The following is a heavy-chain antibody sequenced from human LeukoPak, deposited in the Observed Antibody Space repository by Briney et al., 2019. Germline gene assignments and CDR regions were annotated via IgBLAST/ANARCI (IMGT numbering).Heavy chain of an antibody. V-gene: IGHV1-69*13. CDR1: GGTFSSYA. J-gene: IGHJ4*02. Sequence: SVTVSCKASGGTFSSYAISWVRQAPGQGLEWMGGIIPIFGTANYAQKFQGRVTITADESTSTAYMELSSLRSEDTAVYYCASGRFPYYFDYWGQGTLVTVSS. CDR3: ASGRFPYYFDY. CDR2: IIPIFGTA. D-gene: IGHD3-3*01.